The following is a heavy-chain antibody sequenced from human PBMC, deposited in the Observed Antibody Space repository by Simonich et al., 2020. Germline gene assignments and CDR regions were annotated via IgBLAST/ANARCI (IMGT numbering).Heavy chain of an antibody. CDR3: ARDREVYGSGSYYNY. Sequence: EVQLVESVVGLVQPGGSLRLSCAASGFTFSSYWMSWVRQDPGKGLEWVANIKQDGSEKYYVDSVKGRFTISRDNAKNSLYLQMNSLRAEDTAVYYCARDREVYGSGSYYNYWGQGTLVTVSS. CDR2: IKQDGSEK. CDR1: GFTFSSYW. V-gene: IGHV3-7*01. J-gene: IGHJ4*02. D-gene: IGHD3-10*01.